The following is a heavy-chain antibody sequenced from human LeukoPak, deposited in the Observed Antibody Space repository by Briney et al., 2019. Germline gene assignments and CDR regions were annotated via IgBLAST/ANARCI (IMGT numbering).Heavy chain of an antibody. CDR2: INSDGSST. CDR1: GYTFSSYW. V-gene: IGHV3-74*01. Sequence: GGSLRLPCAASGYTFSSYWMHWVRQAPGTGLVWVSRINSDGSSTSYADSVKGRFTISRDNAKNTLYLQMNSLRAEDTAVYYCARDPPYGDYAYYFDYWGQGTLVTASS. J-gene: IGHJ4*02. CDR3: ARDPPYGDYAYYFDY. D-gene: IGHD4-17*01.